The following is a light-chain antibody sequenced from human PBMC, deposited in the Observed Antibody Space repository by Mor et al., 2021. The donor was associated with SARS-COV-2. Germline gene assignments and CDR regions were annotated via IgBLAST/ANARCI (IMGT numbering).Light chain of an antibody. CDR3: QQYNSYPLT. V-gene: IGKV1D-16*01. CDR2: AAT. J-gene: IGKJ4*01. Sequence: YGEKPQRAPKSLIYAATRLQSGVPSRFSGNGSETHFTLTIISLQPEDFATYYCQQYNSYPLTFGGGSKV.